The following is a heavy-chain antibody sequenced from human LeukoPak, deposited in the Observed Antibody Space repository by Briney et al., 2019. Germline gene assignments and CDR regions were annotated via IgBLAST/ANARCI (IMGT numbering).Heavy chain of an antibody. CDR1: GYTFTSYG. CDR3: ARDLKRTVGAITASDY. V-gene: IGHV1-18*01. J-gene: IGHJ4*02. D-gene: IGHD1-26*01. CDR2: ISAYNGDT. Sequence: ASVKVSCKASGYTFTSYGISWVRQAPGQGLEWMGWISAYNGDTNYAQKFQGRVTMTTDTSTSTGYMELRSLTSDDTAVYYCARDLKRTVGAITASDYWGQGTLVTVSS.